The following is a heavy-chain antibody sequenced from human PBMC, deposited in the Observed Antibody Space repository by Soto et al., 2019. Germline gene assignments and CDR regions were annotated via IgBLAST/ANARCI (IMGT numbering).Heavy chain of an antibody. CDR2: ISSNGGST. CDR3: ARGPGYDFDY. D-gene: IGHD5-18*01. Sequence: EVQLVESGGGLVQPGGSLRLSCAASGFTFSSYAMHWVRQAPGKGLEYVSAISSNGGSTYYANSVKGRFTISRDNSKNTRYLQMGSLRAEDMAVYYCARGPGYDFDYWGQGTLVTVSS. J-gene: IGHJ4*02. V-gene: IGHV3-64*01. CDR1: GFTFSSYA.